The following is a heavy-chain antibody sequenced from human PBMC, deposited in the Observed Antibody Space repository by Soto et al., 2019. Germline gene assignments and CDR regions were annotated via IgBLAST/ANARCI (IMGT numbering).Heavy chain of an antibody. CDR3: ARGWDYTDYYGDF. Sequence: ASVRVSCKASGYGFMNYGISWVRQAPGQGLEWMGWISTYSGNTDYAQKFQDRVTMTADASINTAYMELRNLRSDDTAVYYCARGWDYTDYYGDFWGQGTLVTVSS. J-gene: IGHJ4*02. D-gene: IGHD4-17*01. CDR2: ISTYSGNT. V-gene: IGHV1-18*01. CDR1: GYGFMNYG.